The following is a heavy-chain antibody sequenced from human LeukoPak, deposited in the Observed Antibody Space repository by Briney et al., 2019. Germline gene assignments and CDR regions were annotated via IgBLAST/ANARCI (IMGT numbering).Heavy chain of an antibody. CDR1: GGTFSSYA. V-gene: IGHV1-69*13. D-gene: IGHD6-13*01. Sequence: ASVMVSCKASGGTFSSYAISWVRRAPGQGRAWVGGVIPIFGTASYAQKFQGRVTIAADESTSTAYMELSSLRSEDTAVYYCAAETGIAAAGTNYWGQGTLVTVSS. J-gene: IGHJ4*02. CDR2: VIPIFGTA. CDR3: AAETGIAAAGTNY.